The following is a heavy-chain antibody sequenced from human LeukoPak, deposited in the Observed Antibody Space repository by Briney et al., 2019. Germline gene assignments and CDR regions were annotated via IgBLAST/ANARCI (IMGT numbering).Heavy chain of an antibody. D-gene: IGHD3-22*01. CDR1: GYTFSDFS. CDR2: IRYDGSNK. V-gene: IGHV3-30*02. CDR3: AKDFHSMIVVVIPSLDY. J-gene: IGHJ4*02. Sequence: PGGSLRLSCAASGYTFSDFSVNWVRQAPGKGLEWVAFIRYDGSNKYYADSVKGRFTISRDNSKNTLYLQMNSLRAEDTAVYYCAKDFHSMIVVVIPSLDYWGQGTLVTVSS.